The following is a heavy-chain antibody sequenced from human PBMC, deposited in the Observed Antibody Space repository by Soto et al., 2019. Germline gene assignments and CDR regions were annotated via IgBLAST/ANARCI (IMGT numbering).Heavy chain of an antibody. Sequence: QVQLQESGPGLVKPSETLSLTCTVSGGSISSQYWSWIRQPPGKGLEWIGYIYNSGSTNYNPSLKSRVTISVDTSKNQFSLKLSSVTAADTAVYYCARDREGRLFDYWGQGTLVTVSS. CDR2: IYNSGST. CDR1: GGSISSQY. D-gene: IGHD3-10*01. J-gene: IGHJ4*02. V-gene: IGHV4-59*11. CDR3: ARDREGRLFDY.